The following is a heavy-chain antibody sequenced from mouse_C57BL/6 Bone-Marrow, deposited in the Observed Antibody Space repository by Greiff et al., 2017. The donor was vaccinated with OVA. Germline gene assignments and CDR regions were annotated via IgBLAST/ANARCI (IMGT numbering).Heavy chain of an antibody. CDR3: ARGGCRY. D-gene: IGHD6-1*01. Sequence: QVQLQQPGAELVRPGTSVKLSCTASGYTFTSYWMHWVKQRPGQGLEWIGVIDPSDSYTNYNQKFKGKATLTVDTSSSTAYMQLSSLTSEDSAVYDCARGGCRYWGQGTSVTGSS. V-gene: IGHV1-59*01. CDR1: GYTFTSYW. CDR2: IDPSDSYT. J-gene: IGHJ4*01.